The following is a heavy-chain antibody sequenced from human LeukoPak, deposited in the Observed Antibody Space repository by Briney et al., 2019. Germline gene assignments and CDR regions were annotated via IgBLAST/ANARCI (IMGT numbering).Heavy chain of an antibody. V-gene: IGHV1-8*03. J-gene: IGHJ4*02. CDR1: GYTFTSYD. CDR2: MNPNSGNT. D-gene: IGHD4-11*01. Sequence: ASVKVSCKASGYTFTSYDINWVRQATGQGLEWMGWMNPNSGNTGYAQKFQGRVTITRNTSISTAYMELSSLRSEDTAVYYCARDLFAVSEMTTVTNFDYWGQGTLVTVSS. CDR3: ARDLFAVSEMTTVTNFDY.